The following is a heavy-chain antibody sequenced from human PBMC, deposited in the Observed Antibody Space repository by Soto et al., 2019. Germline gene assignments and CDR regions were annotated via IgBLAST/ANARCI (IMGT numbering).Heavy chain of an antibody. CDR1: GFTFSNYS. V-gene: IGHV3-48*01. J-gene: IGHJ4*02. Sequence: EVQLVESGGGLVQPGGSLRLSCAASGFTFSNYSMNWVRQAPGKGLEWVSYITRSSGTIYEADSVRGRFTISRDNAKNSLYLQMNILRAEDTAVYYCASAPLDHWGPGALVNGPS. CDR3: ASAPLDH. CDR2: ITRSSGTI.